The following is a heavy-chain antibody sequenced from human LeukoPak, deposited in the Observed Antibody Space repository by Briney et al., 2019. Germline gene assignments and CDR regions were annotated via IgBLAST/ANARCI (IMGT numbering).Heavy chain of an antibody. D-gene: IGHD1-26*01. CDR1: GFTFSTYW. Sequence: PGGSLRLSCAASGFTFSTYWMTWVRQAPGKGLEWVATISSEGIGQYYLDSVKGRFTISRDNAQISLFLQMTSLRTEDTAVYYCGRVRPGDADYWGQGTLVTVSS. J-gene: IGHJ4*02. CDR2: ISSEGIGQ. CDR3: GRVRPGDADY. V-gene: IGHV3-7*01.